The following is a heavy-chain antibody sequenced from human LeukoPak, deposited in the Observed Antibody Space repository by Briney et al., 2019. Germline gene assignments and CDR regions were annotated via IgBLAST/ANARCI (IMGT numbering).Heavy chain of an antibody. CDR1: GFTFSSYE. CDR3: ARDGYDILTGYSYPSDY. V-gene: IGHV3-48*03. CDR2: ISSSGSTI. D-gene: IGHD3-9*01. Sequence: PGGSLRLSCAASGFTFSSYEMNWVRQAPGKGLEWVSYISSSGSTIYYADSVKGRFTISRDNAKNSLYLQMNSLRAEDTAVYYCARDGYDILTGYSYPSDYWGQGTLVTVSS. J-gene: IGHJ4*02.